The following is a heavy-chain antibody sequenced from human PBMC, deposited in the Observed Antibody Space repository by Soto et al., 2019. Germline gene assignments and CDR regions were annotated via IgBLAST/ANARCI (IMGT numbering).Heavy chain of an antibody. V-gene: IGHV4-59*08. CDR2: IYYSGST. CDR3: ARGSTGYTSSWYSS. Sequence: PSETLSLTCTVSGGSISSYYWSWIRQPPGKGLEWIGYIYYSGSTNYNPSLKSRVTISVDTSKNQFSLKLSSVTAADTAVYYCARGSTGYTSSWYSSWGQGTLLPVSS. D-gene: IGHD6-13*01. CDR1: GGSISSYY. J-gene: IGHJ1*01.